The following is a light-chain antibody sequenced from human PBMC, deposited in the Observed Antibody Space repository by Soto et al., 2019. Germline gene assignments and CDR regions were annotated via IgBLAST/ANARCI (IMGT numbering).Light chain of an antibody. V-gene: IGKV3-11*01. CDR3: QQRSNWPPT. J-gene: IGKJ1*01. CDR1: QSVSSY. CDR2: DAS. Sequence: EILFPQSPATLSLFPGERATLSCGASQSVSSYLAWYQQTHGQAPRLLIYDASTRDTGIPARFSGSGSWTDFTLTITRLEPEDVEVYYCQQRSNWPPTFGQGTKVDIK.